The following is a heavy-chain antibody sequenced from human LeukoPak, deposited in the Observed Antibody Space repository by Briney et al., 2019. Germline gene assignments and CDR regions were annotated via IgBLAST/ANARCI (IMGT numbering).Heavy chain of an antibody. V-gene: IGHV5-51*01. J-gene: IGHJ4*02. D-gene: IGHD3-10*01. CDR1: GYSFTSYW. CDR2: IYPGDSDT. Sequence: GESLKISCKGSGYSFTSYWIGWVRQMPGKGLEWMGIIYPGDSDTRYSPSFQGQVTISADKSISTAYLQWSSLKASDTAMYYCARPNYYSSGSYYITPPYYFDYWGQGTLVTVSS. CDR3: ARPNYYSSGSYYITPPYYFDY.